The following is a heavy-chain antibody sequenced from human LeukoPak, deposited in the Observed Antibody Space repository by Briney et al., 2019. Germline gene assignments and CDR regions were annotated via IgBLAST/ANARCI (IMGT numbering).Heavy chain of an antibody. D-gene: IGHD4-17*01. V-gene: IGHV4-59*01. CDR3: ARDPGHGDYGMEYWYFDL. Sequence: SETLSLTCTVSGGSISSYYWSWIRQPPGKGLEWIGYIYYSGSTNYNPSLKSRVTISVDTSKNQFSLKLSSVTAADTAVYYCARDPGHGDYGMEYWYFDLWGRGTLVTVSS. J-gene: IGHJ2*01. CDR2: IYYSGST. CDR1: GGSISSYY.